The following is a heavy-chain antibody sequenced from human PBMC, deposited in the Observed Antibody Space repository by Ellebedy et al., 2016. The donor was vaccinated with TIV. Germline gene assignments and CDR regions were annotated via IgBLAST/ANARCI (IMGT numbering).Heavy chain of an antibody. CDR2: ISTSSTFA. CDR1: GFTFSDYY. Sequence: GESLKISCAASGFTFSDYYMNWIRQAPGKGLEWVSYISTSSTFANYADSVKGRFTISRDNAKNSMYLQMNSLRPEDTAVYYCARRGVVTAAGPEAFDIWGQGTMVSVSS. CDR3: ARRGVVTAAGPEAFDI. D-gene: IGHD2-2*01. V-gene: IGHV3-11*06. J-gene: IGHJ3*02.